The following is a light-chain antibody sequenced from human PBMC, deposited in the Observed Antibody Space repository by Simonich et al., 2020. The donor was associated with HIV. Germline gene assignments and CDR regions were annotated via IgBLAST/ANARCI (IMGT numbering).Light chain of an antibody. CDR1: QGLSSW. J-gene: IGKJ1*01. CDR2: AAS. V-gene: IGKV1-12*01. CDR3: QQANSFPWT. Sequence: IQMTQSPSSVSASVGERVTITCRASQGLSSWLARYQQKPGKAPKLLIYAASSLQSGVPSRFSGGGSGTDFTLTSSSLQPEDFATYYCQQANSFPWTFGQGTKVEI.